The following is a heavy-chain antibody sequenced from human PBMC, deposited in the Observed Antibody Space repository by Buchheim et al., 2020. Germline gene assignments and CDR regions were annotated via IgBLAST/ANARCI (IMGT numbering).Heavy chain of an antibody. V-gene: IGHV4-34*01. D-gene: IGHD3-3*01. CDR2: INHSGST. CDR3: ARGRYSLRFLEWSSYYFDY. CDR1: GGSFSGYY. J-gene: IGHJ4*02. Sequence: QVQLQQWGAGLLKPSETLSLTCAVYGGSFSGYYWSWIRQPPGKGLEWIGEINHSGSTNYNPSLKSRVTISVDTSKNKFSLKLSSVTAADTAVYYCARGRYSLRFLEWSSYYFDYWGQGTL.